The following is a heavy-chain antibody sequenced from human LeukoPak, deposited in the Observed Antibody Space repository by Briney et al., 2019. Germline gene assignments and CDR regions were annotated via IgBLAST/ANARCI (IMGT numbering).Heavy chain of an antibody. D-gene: IGHD6-13*01. CDR2: ISGSGGGT. V-gene: IGHV3-23*01. CDR1: GFTFSSYA. Sequence: GGSLRLSCAASGFTFSSYAMSWVRQAPGKGLEWVSAISGSGGGTYYADSVKGRFTISRDNSKNTLYLQMNSLRADDTAVYYCAKDLGTSSWTYWYFDLWGRGTLVTVSS. J-gene: IGHJ2*01. CDR3: AKDLGTSSWTYWYFDL.